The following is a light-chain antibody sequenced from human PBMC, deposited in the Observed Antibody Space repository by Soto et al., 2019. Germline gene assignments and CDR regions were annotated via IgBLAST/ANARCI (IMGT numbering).Light chain of an antibody. Sequence: DIQMTQSPSTLSASVGDRVTITCRDSQSISSWLAWYQQKPGKAPKLLIYKASSLESGVPSRFSGSGSGTEFTLTISSLQPYDFATYYCQQYNSYPWTFGQGTKVEIK. CDR3: QQYNSYPWT. J-gene: IGKJ1*01. V-gene: IGKV1-5*03. CDR1: QSISSW. CDR2: KAS.